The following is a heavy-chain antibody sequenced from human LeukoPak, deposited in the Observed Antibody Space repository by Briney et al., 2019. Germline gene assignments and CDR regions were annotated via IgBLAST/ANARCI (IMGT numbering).Heavy chain of an antibody. Sequence: GGSLRLSCAASGFTFSSYWVHWVRQAPGKGLDWVARINSDGSTINHADSVRCRFTISRDNAQNTLYLQMSSLRAEDTAIYFCARAAYYRFDYWGQGTLVTVFS. V-gene: IGHV3-74*01. J-gene: IGHJ4*02. CDR2: INSDGSTI. CDR3: ARAAYYRFDY. CDR1: GFTFSSYW. D-gene: IGHD1-26*01.